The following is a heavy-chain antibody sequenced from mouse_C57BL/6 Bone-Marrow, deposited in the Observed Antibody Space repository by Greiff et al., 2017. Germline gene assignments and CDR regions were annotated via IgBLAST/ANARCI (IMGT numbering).Heavy chain of an antibody. CDR3: ARERYYCSSALCAY. V-gene: IGHV1-42*01. CDR1: GYSFTGYY. Sequence: EVKLVESGPELVKPGASVKISCKASGYSFTGYYLNWVTQSPEKSLEWIGELNPSTGGTTYKQKFKAKATLTVDKSSSTAYMQLKSLTSEDSAFYYCARERYYCSSALCAYWGQATLVTDSA. CDR2: LNPSTGGT. J-gene: IGHJ3*01. D-gene: IGHD1-1*01.